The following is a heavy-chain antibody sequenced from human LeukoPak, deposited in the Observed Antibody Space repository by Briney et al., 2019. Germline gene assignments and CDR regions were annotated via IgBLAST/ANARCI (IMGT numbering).Heavy chain of an antibody. D-gene: IGHD3-10*01. CDR1: GYTFTSYG. CDR3: ARDLNQRSGSPPNY. J-gene: IGHJ4*02. CDR2: ISAYNGNT. V-gene: IGHV1-18*01. Sequence: ASVKVSCKASGYTFTSYGMSWVRQAPGQGLEWMGWISAYNGNTNYAQKLQGRVTMTTDTSTSTAYMELRSLRSDDTAVYYCARDLNQRSGSPPNYWGQGTLVTASS.